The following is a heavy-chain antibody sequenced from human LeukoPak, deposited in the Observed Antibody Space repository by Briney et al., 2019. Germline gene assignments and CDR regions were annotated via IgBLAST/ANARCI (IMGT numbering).Heavy chain of an antibody. J-gene: IGHJ5*02. CDR2: ISGSGGST. D-gene: IGHD1-26*01. V-gene: IGHV3-23*01. CDR3: AKSSGSYYGWFDP. Sequence: GASLRLSCAASGFTFSNYAMSWVRQAPGKGLEWVSAISGSGGSTYYADSVKGRFTISRDNSKNTLYLQMNSLRAEDTAVYYCAKSSGSYYGWFDPWGQGTLVTVSS. CDR1: GFTFSNYA.